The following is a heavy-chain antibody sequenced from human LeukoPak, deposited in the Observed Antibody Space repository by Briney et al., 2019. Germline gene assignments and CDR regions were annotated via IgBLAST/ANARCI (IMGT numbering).Heavy chain of an antibody. CDR1: GFTFSSYG. Sequence: GGSPRLSCAASGFTFSSYGMHWVRQAPGKGLEWVAVIWYDGSNKYYADSVKGRFTISRDNSKNTLYLQMNSLRAEDTAVYYCAGHYGSGTYVDQWGQGTLVTVSS. CDR3: AGHYGSGTYVDQ. J-gene: IGHJ4*02. D-gene: IGHD3-10*01. V-gene: IGHV3-33*01. CDR2: IWYDGSNK.